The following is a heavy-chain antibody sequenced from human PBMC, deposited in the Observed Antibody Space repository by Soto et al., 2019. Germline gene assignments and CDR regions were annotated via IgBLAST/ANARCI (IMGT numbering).Heavy chain of an antibody. J-gene: IGHJ4*02. D-gene: IGHD6-19*01. Sequence: QVQLVESGGGVVQPGRSLRLSCAASGFTFSSYGMHWVRQAPGKGLEWVAVISYDGSNKYYADSVKGRFTISRDNSKNTLYLQMNRLRAEDTAVYYCAKDSGWLAHFDYWGQGTLVTVSS. CDR1: GFTFSSYG. V-gene: IGHV3-30*18. CDR2: ISYDGSNK. CDR3: AKDSGWLAHFDY.